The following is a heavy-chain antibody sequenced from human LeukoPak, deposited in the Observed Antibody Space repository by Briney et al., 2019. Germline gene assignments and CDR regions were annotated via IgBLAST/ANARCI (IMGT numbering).Heavy chain of an antibody. CDR1: GGSISGYN. V-gene: IGHV4-59*08. Sequence: SSETLSLTCIVSGGSISGYNWGWIRQPPGKGLEWIGYISYSGTTKYNPSLKSRLTLSVDKSKNQVSLRLRSVTAADTAVYYCARRDYGGNLPYAFDIWGQGTLVTVSS. CDR2: ISYSGTT. J-gene: IGHJ3*02. CDR3: ARRDYGGNLPYAFDI. D-gene: IGHD4-23*01.